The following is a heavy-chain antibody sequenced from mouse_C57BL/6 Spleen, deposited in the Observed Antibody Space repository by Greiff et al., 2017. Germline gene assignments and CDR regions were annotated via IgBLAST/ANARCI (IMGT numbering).Heavy chain of an antibody. V-gene: IGHV5-9-1*02. CDR2: ISSGGDYI. Sequence: VKLMESGEGLVKPGGSLKLSCAASGFTFSSYAMSWVRQTPEKRLEWVAYISSGGDYIYYADTVKGRFTISRDNARNTLYLQMSSLKSEDTAMYYCTREDYGNYVGVLDYWGQGTTRTVSS. J-gene: IGHJ2*01. CDR1: GFTFSSYA. CDR3: TREDYGNYVGVLDY. D-gene: IGHD2-1*01.